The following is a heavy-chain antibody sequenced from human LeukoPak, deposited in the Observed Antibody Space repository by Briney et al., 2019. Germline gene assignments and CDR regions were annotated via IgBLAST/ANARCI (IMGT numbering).Heavy chain of an antibody. J-gene: IGHJ3*02. Sequence: SETLSLTCAVYGGSFSGYYWSWIRQPPGKGLEWIGEIYHRGSTIYNPSLKSRVTISVDTSKNQFSLKLSSVTAADTAVYFCARGPYSYDSSGAFDIWGQGTMVTVSS. CDR1: GGSFSGYY. V-gene: IGHV4-34*01. CDR3: ARGPYSYDSSGAFDI. D-gene: IGHD3-22*01. CDR2: IYHRGST.